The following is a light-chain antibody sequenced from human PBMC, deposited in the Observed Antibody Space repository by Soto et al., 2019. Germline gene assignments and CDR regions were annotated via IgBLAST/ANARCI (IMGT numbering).Light chain of an antibody. CDR3: QQLNSYPLT. V-gene: IGKV1-9*01. CDR2: AAS. CDR1: QGISSY. Sequence: DLQLTQSPSFLSASVGDSVTITCRASQGISSYLAWYQQGPGRAPKPLIYAASTLQSGVPSRFSGSGSGTEFTLTISSLQPEDFATYYCQQLNSYPLTFGGGTKVEIK. J-gene: IGKJ4*01.